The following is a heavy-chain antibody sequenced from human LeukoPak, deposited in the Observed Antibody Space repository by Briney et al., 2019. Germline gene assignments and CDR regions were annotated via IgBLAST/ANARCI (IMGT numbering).Heavy chain of an antibody. J-gene: IGHJ4*02. V-gene: IGHV4-61*01. CDR3: ARGKDLSPDY. Sequence: PSETLSLTCTVSGGSVSSSNYYWSWIRQPPGKGLEWIGYIYYSGSTNYNPSLKSRITISVDTSKNQFSLKLSSVTAADTAVYYCARGKDLSPDYWGQGTLVTVSS. D-gene: IGHD2-15*01. CDR1: GGSVSSSNYY. CDR2: IYYSGST.